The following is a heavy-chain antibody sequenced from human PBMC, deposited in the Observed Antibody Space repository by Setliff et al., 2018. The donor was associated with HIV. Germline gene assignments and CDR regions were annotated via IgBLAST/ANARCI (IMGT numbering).Heavy chain of an antibody. Sequence: PGGSLRLSCAASGFSFSIYEMNWVRQAPGKGLEWLSYISSSSGTILYVDSVQGRFTISRDNAQNSLYLQLNSLRAEDTGVYHCARHPYGVFDYWGQGTLVTVSS. CDR1: GFSFSIYE. CDR2: ISSSSGTI. J-gene: IGHJ4*02. CDR3: ARHPYGVFDY. V-gene: IGHV3-48*03. D-gene: IGHD3-3*01.